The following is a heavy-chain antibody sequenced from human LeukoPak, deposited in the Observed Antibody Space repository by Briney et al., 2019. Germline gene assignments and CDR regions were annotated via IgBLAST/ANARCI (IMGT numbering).Heavy chain of an antibody. D-gene: IGHD2-21*01. Sequence: ASVKVSCKTSGYTFTDYYMHWVRQAPGQGLEWMGWINPNTGGTSSAQKFQGRVTMSRDTAITTVYMEVSWLTSDNTAIYYCARADRLHGGPYLIGPWGQGTLVTVSS. J-gene: IGHJ5*02. CDR1: GYTFTDYY. V-gene: IGHV1-2*02. CDR3: ARADRLHGGPYLIGP. CDR2: INPNTGGT.